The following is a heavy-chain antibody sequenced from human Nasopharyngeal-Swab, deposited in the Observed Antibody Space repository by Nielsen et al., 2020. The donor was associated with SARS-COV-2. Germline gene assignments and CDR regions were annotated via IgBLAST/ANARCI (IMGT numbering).Heavy chain of an antibody. D-gene: IGHD3-10*01. V-gene: IGHV3-23*01. CDR2: MTGRGAYT. CDR3: VKDKGGPLWSIFDS. Sequence: GASLKISCAASGFTFSSYGMNWVRQAPGKGLEWVSAMTGRGAYTYYADSVKGRFTISRDNSKNTLYMQMNSLRADDTAIYYCVKDKGGPLWSIFDSWGQGTLVTVSS. J-gene: IGHJ4*02. CDR1: GFTFSSYG.